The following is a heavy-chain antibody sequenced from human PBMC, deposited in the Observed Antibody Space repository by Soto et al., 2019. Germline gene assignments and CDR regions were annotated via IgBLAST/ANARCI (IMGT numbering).Heavy chain of an antibody. V-gene: IGHV4-39*01. Sequence: PSETLSLTCTVSGGSISSRGYYWGWIRQPPGKGLEWIGTIYYSGSTYYNPSLKSRVTISVDTSKNQFSLKLSSVTAADTAVYYCPTSNWLDPWGQGTLVTVSS. J-gene: IGHJ5*02. CDR3: PTSNWLDP. CDR1: GGSISSRGYY. CDR2: IYYSGST.